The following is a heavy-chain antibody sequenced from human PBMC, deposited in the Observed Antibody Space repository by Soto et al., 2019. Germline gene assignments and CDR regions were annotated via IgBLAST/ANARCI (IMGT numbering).Heavy chain of an antibody. Sequence: EVRLLESGGGLEQPGGSLRLSCVISGFTFDNYAMNWVRQAPGKGLEWVSAISGGGGGTYYADSVRGRFIISRDNSKNTVYLQVNGLRTEDTAVYYCAKDVHYDSSGGLDSWGQGTLVTVSS. J-gene: IGHJ4*02. D-gene: IGHD3-22*01. CDR3: AKDVHYDSSGGLDS. CDR2: ISGGGGGT. V-gene: IGHV3-23*01. CDR1: GFTFDNYA.